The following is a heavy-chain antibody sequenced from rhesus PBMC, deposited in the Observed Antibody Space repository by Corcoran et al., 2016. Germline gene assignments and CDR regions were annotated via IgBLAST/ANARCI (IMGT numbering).Heavy chain of an antibody. D-gene: IGHD3-16*01. CDR3: ARDLGVGTFDH. CDR1: GFSINTAVTG. Sequence: QVTLQESGPALVKPTQTPTLTCTFSGFSINTAVTGVGWIRQPPGKALEWLASIYWSDSKYYHTSLKSRLSISKDTSKDQLVLRMTNMDPVDTAAYYCARDLGVGTFDHWGQGVLVTVSS. J-gene: IGHJ4*01. CDR2: IYWSDSK. V-gene: IGHV2-95*01.